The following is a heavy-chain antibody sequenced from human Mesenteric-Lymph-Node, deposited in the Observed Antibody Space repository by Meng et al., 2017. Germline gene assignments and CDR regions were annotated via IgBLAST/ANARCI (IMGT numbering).Heavy chain of an antibody. CDR1: GFTFSSYW. J-gene: IGHJ3*02. CDR3: ARVRTRQGYAFDI. Sequence: GESLKISCAASGFTFSSYWMSWVRQAPGKGLEWVSNIKQDGNEKYYVDSVKGRFTISRDNAKNSLYLQMNSLRAEDTAVYYCARVRTRQGYAFDIWGQGTMVTVSS. D-gene: IGHD2-2*01. V-gene: IGHV3-7*01. CDR2: IKQDGNEK.